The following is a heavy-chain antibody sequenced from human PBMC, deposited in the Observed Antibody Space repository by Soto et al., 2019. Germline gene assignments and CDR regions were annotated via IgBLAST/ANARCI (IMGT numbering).Heavy chain of an antibody. J-gene: IGHJ4*01. Sequence: EVQLVESGGGLVKPGGSLRLSCAASGFTFSSYSMNWVRQAPGKGLEWVSSISSSSSYIYYADSVKGRFTISRDNAKNLLYLQMNRLRGEDTGVYYCARDTSYGDFYFYYWGQGTLVTLSS. V-gene: IGHV3-21*01. CDR3: ARDTSYGDFYFYY. CDR1: GFTFSSYS. D-gene: IGHD4-17*01. CDR2: ISSSSSYI.